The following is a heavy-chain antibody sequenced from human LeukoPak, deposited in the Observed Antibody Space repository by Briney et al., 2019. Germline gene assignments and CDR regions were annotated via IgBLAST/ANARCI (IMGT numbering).Heavy chain of an antibody. V-gene: IGHV1-2*02. D-gene: IGHD2-2*01. J-gene: IGHJ4*02. Sequence: ASVKVSCKASGYTFTGYYMHWVRQAPGQGLEWMGWINPNSGGTNYAQKLQGRVTMTTDTSTSTAYMELRSLRSDDTAVYYCARDVRAVPAATYFDYWGQGTLVTVSS. CDR2: INPNSGGT. CDR1: GYTFTGYY. CDR3: ARDVRAVPAATYFDY.